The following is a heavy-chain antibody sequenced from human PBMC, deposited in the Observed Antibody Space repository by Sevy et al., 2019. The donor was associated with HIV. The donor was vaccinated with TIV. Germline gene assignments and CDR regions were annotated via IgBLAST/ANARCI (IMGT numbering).Heavy chain of an antibody. J-gene: IGHJ6*02. CDR3: ARDRGVGTSSYGMDV. V-gene: IGHV3-21*01. CDR2: ISSGSSDI. CDR1: EFIFSDYA. Sequence: GGSRRLSCAASEFIFSDYAMNWVRQTPGKGLGWGSSISSGSSDIFYADSVKGRFTISRENAKNSLYLQMTSLRAEDTAVYYCARDRGVGTSSYGMDVWGQGTTVTVSS. D-gene: IGHD1-26*01.